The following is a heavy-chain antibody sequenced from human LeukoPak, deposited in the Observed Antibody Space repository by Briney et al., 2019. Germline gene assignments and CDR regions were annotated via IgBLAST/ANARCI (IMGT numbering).Heavy chain of an antibody. Sequence: PGGSLRLPCAASGFTFSCYSMSWVRQAPGKGLEWVSAISGSGGSTYYADSVKGRFTISRDNSKNTLYLQMSSLRAEDTAVYYCAKDPVDRYYWGSGSYPVDYWGQGTLVTVSS. D-gene: IGHD3-10*01. CDR3: AKDPVDRYYWGSGSYPVDY. CDR2: ISGSGGST. V-gene: IGHV3-23*01. CDR1: GFTFSCYS. J-gene: IGHJ4*02.